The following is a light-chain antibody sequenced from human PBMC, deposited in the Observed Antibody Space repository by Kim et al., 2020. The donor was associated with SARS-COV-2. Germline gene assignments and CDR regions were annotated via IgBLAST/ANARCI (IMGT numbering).Light chain of an antibody. Sequence: DIQMTQSPSTLSASVGDRVTITCRASQSISSWLAWYQQKPGKAPKLLIYKASSLESGVPSRFSGSGSGTEFTLTISSLQPDDFATYYCQQYKSYAWRFGQGTKVDIK. CDR3: QQYKSYAWR. V-gene: IGKV1-5*03. J-gene: IGKJ1*01. CDR1: QSISSW. CDR2: KAS.